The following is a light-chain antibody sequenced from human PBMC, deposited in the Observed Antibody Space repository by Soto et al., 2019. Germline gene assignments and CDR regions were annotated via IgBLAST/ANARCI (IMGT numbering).Light chain of an antibody. Sequence: QLVLTQPPSASETPGQRVTISCSGSSSNIGSNTVNWYQQFPGTAPNLLIYGNNQRPSGVPDRFSGSKSGTSASLAISGLQSDDESDYFCAAWDDNLNAYVFGSGTKVTVL. CDR1: SSNIGSNT. V-gene: IGLV1-44*01. CDR3: AAWDDNLNAYV. J-gene: IGLJ1*01. CDR2: GNN.